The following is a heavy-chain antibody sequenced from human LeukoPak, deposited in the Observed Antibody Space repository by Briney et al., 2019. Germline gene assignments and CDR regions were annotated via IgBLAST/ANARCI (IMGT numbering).Heavy chain of an antibody. Sequence: GGSLRLSCAASGFTFDDYTMHWVRQAPGKGLEWVSLITWDGGSAFYADSVKGRFSISRDNAKNTLYLQMNTLRVEDTAVYYCTRDLMDYDVSTGLHHYYMDVWGQGTTVTVSS. CDR2: ITWDGGSA. J-gene: IGHJ6*02. D-gene: IGHD3-9*01. CDR1: GFTFDDYT. CDR3: TRDLMDYDVSTGLHHYYMDV. V-gene: IGHV3-43*01.